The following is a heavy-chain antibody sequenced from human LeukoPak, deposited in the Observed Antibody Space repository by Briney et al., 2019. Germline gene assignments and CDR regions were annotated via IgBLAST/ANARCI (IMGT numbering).Heavy chain of an antibody. D-gene: IGHD6-13*01. V-gene: IGHV3-30*04. CDR3: ARDNSSSWLEDYFDY. CDR1: GFTFSSYA. J-gene: IGHJ4*02. CDR2: ISYDGSNK. Sequence: GRSLRLSCAASGFTFSSYAMHWVRQAPGKGLEWVAVISYDGSNKYYADSVKGRFTISRDNSKYTLYLQMNSLRAEDTAVYYCARDNSSSWLEDYFDYWGQGTLVTVSS.